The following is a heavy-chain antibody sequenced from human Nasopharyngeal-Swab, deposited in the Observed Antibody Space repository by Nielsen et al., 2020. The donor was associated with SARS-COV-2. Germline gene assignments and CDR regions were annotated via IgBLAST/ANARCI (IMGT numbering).Heavy chain of an antibody. CDR3: ARGRYSSSPGGY. CDR1: GGSISGFY. Sequence: SETLSLTCTVSGGSISGFYWSWIRQPPGKGLEWIGYICYSGSTNYNPSLKSRVTISVDTSKNQFSLKLSSVTAADTAVYYCARGRYSSSPGGYWGQGTLVTVSS. J-gene: IGHJ4*02. CDR2: ICYSGST. V-gene: IGHV4-59*01. D-gene: IGHD6-13*01.